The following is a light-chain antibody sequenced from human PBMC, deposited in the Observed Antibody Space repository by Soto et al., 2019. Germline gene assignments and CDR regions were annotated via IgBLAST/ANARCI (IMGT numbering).Light chain of an antibody. CDR3: QQSIITPHT. CDR1: QSISSW. CDR2: DAS. Sequence: IPLTHSPSTLSASLLDRFTITFRASQSISSWLAWYQQKPGKAPKLLIYDASSLESGVPSRFSGSGSGTVFILTIRSLQPEDFATYYCQQSIITPHTFGPGTKVDIK. J-gene: IGKJ3*01. V-gene: IGKV1-5*01.